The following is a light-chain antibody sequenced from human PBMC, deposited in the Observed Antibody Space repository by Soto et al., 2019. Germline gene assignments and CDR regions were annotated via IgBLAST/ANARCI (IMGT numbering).Light chain of an antibody. Sequence: QSALTQPASVSGSPGQSVTISCTGTSSDVGGYNYVSWYQQHPGKAPKLMIYEVSNRPSGVSNRLSGSKSGNTASLTISGLQAEDEADYYCSSYTSIITLYVFGSGTKVTVL. CDR2: EVS. J-gene: IGLJ1*01. CDR3: SSYTSIITLYV. CDR1: SSDVGGYNY. V-gene: IGLV2-14*01.